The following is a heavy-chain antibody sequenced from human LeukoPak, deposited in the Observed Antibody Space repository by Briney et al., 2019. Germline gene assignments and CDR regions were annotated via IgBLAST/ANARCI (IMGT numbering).Heavy chain of an antibody. CDR3: ARFIAARPQNDAFDI. J-gene: IGHJ3*02. CDR2: ISGSGSDM. V-gene: IGHV3-11*04. CDR1: GFGFSDSY. Sequence: PGGSLRLSCVVSGFGFSDSYMTWIRQTPGKGLEWLAYISGSGSDMYYADSVKGRLTISRDNAKNSLYLQMNSLRAEDTAVYYCARFIAARPQNDAFDIWGQGTMVTVSS. D-gene: IGHD6-6*01.